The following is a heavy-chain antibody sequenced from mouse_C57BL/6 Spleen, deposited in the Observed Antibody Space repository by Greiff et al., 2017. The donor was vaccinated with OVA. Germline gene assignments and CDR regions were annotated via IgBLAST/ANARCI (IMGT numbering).Heavy chain of an antibody. Sequence: VQLKESGPELVKPGASVKMSCKASGYTFTDYNMHWVKQSHGKSLEWIGYINPNNGGTSYNQKFKGKATLTVNKSSSTAYMELRSLTSEDSAVYYCARDGSSYEWYFDVWGTGTTVTVSS. J-gene: IGHJ1*03. CDR2: INPNNGGT. V-gene: IGHV1-22*01. CDR3: ARDGSSYEWYFDV. D-gene: IGHD1-1*01. CDR1: GYTFTDYN.